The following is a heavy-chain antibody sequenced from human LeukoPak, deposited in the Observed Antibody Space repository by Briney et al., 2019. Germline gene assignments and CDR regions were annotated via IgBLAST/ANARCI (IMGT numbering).Heavy chain of an antibody. CDR1: GGSFSGYY. V-gene: IGHV4-34*01. D-gene: IGHD6-13*01. CDR3: ALRPLAGAAAGTSYFDY. CDR2: INHSGST. Sequence: PSGTLSLTCAVYGGSFSGYYWSWIRQPPGKGLEWIGEINHSGSTNYNPSLKSRVTISVDTSKNQFSLKLSSVTAADTAVYYCALRPLAGAAAGTSYFDYWGQGTLVTVSS. J-gene: IGHJ4*02.